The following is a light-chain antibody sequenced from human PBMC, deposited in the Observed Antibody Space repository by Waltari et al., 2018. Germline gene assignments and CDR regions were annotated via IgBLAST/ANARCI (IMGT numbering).Light chain of an antibody. CDR3: QVWDSSRDRYV. J-gene: IGLJ1*01. CDR1: NIGSQS. V-gene: IGLV3-21*04. Sequence: SYVLTQPPSVSVAPGKTARITCDGNNIGSQSVPWYQQRPGRAPVLVIYYDTDRPSGIPERFSGSNSGNTATLTIVRVEAGDEADYYCQVWDSSRDRYVFGNGTKVTVL. CDR2: YDT.